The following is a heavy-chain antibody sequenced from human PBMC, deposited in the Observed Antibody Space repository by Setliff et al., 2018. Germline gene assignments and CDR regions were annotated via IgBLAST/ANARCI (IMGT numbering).Heavy chain of an antibody. Sequence: GASVKVSCKASGYTFTNYAIHWVRQAPGQRPEWMGWINTGNANTKYSQKFQGRVTITRDASASTAYMELSSLRSEDTAVYYCATSYSGSYYGYWGQGTLVTVSS. J-gene: IGHJ4*02. V-gene: IGHV1-3*04. D-gene: IGHD1-26*01. CDR3: ATSYSGSYYGY. CDR1: GYTFTNYA. CDR2: INTGNANT.